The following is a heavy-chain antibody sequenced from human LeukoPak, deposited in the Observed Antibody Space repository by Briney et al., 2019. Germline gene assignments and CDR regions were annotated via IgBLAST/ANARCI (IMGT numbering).Heavy chain of an antibody. CDR3: AKVGDDAFDI. D-gene: IGHD3-16*01. CDR2: IRYDGSNK. J-gene: IGHJ3*02. V-gene: IGHV3-30*02. Sequence: PGGSLRLSCAASGFTFSSYGMHWVRQAPGKGLEWVAFIRYDGSNKYYADSVKGRFTIPRDNSKNTLYLQMNSLRGEDTAVYYCAKVGDDAFDIWGQGTMVTVSS. CDR1: GFTFSSYG.